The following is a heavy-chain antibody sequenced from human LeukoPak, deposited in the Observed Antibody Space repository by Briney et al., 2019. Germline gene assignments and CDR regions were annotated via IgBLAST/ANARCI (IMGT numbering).Heavy chain of an antibody. CDR1: GGSISSYY. CDR3: ATPRPMNGDPGMGADY. CDR2: IYYSGST. V-gene: IGHV4-59*01. J-gene: IGHJ4*02. Sequence: SETLSLTCTVSGGSISSYYWSWIRQPPGRGLEWIGYIYYSGSTNYNPSLKSRVTISVDTSKNQFSLKLSSVTAADTAVYYCATPRPMNGDPGMGADYWGQGTLVTVSS. D-gene: IGHD4-17*01.